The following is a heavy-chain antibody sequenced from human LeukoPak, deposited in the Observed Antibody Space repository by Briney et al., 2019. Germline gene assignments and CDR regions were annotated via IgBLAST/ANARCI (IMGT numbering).Heavy chain of an antibody. J-gene: IGHJ4*02. CDR2: LYYSGST. V-gene: IGHV4-39*07. Sequence: KASETLSLTCTVSGGSISSSSYYWGWIRQPPGKGLEWIGSLYYSGSTYYNPSLKSRVTISVDTSKNQFSLKLSSVTAADTAVYYCTREVKGHYDILTAYYAHRGLDYWGQGTLVTVSS. CDR3: TREVKGHYDILTAYYAHRGLDY. D-gene: IGHD3-9*01. CDR1: GGSISSSSYY.